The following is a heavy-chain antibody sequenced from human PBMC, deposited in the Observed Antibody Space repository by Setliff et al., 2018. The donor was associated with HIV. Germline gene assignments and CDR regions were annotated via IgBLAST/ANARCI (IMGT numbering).Heavy chain of an antibody. CDR2: ISYSGST. CDR3: ASRRGGGFLAWPDPYFDY. J-gene: IGHJ4*02. V-gene: IGHV4-39*07. D-gene: IGHD3-3*01. CDR1: GGSISSSSYY. Sequence: SETLSLTCTVSGGSISSSSYYWGWIRQPPGRGLEWIGSISYSGSTNYNPSLKSRVIISIDTSKDQFSLKLFSVTAADTAVYYCASRRGGGFLAWPDPYFDYWGQGTLVTVSS.